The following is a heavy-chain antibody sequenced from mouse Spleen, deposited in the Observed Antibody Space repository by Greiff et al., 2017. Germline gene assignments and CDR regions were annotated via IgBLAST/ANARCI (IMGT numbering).Heavy chain of an antibody. CDR3: AREWYYGKGYLDV. J-gene: IGHJ1*03. Sequence: EVKLMESGGGLVKPGGSLKLSCAASGFTFSSYAMSWVRQTPEKRLAWVATISDGGSYTYYPDNVKGRFTISRDNAKNNLYLQMSHLKSEDTAMYYCAREWYYGKGYLDVWGTGTTVTVSS. V-gene: IGHV5-4*01. D-gene: IGHD1-1*01. CDR2: ISDGGSYT. CDR1: GFTFSSYA.